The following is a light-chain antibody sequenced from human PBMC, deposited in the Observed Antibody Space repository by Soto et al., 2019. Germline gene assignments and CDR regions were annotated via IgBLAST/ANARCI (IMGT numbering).Light chain of an antibody. CDR1: QSVSSY. CDR3: QQYGRSPET. V-gene: IGKV3-20*01. CDR2: GTS. J-gene: IGKJ3*01. Sequence: EIVLTQSPATLSLSPGERATLSCRASQSVSSYLAWYQQKPGQAPRLLIYGTSNRATDIPDRFSGSGSGTDFTLTISRLEPEDFAVYICQQYGRSPETFGPGTKVDIK.